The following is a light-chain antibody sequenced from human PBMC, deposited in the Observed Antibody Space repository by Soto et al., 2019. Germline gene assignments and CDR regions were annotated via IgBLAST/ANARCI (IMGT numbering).Light chain of an antibody. Sequence: EIVLTQSPVTLSLSPGERATLSCRASQSVSSSYLAWYQQKPGQAPRLLIYGASSRATGIPDRFSGSGSGTDFTLTINRLEPEDFAVYYCQQYGSSRTFGQGTKVDIK. CDR1: QSVSSSY. V-gene: IGKV3-20*01. J-gene: IGKJ1*01. CDR2: GAS. CDR3: QQYGSSRT.